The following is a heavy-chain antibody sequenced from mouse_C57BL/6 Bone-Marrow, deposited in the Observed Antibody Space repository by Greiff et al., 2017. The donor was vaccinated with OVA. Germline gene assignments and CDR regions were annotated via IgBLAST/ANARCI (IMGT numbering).Heavy chain of an antibody. CDR1: GYTFTSYW. CDR2: IYPGSGST. Sequence: QVQLQQPGAELVKPGASVKLSCKASGYTFTSYWITWVKQRPGQGLEWIGDIYPGSGSTNYNEKFKSKATLTVDTSSSTAYMQLSSLTSEDSAVYYCARWGNFFTTVVATNAMDYWGQGTSVTVSS. D-gene: IGHD1-1*01. V-gene: IGHV1-55*01. J-gene: IGHJ4*01. CDR3: ARWGNFFTTVVATNAMDY.